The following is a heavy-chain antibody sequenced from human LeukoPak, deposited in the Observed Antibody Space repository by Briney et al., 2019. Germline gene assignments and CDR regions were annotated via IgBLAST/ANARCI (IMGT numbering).Heavy chain of an antibody. J-gene: IGHJ4*02. CDR1: AGSISNYY. D-gene: IGHD6-13*01. CDR3: ARDLGIAAAGTGY. Sequence: SETLSLTCAVSAGSISNYYWSWIRQPAGKGLEWIGRISSRGSTNYNPSLKSRVTMSIDTSKNQFSLKLSSVTAADTAVYYCARDLGIAAAGTGYWGQGTLVTVSS. CDR2: ISSRGST. V-gene: IGHV4-4*07.